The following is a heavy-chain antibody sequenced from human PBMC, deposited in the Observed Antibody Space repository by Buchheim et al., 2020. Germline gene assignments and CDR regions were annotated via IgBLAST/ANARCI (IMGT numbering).Heavy chain of an antibody. D-gene: IGHD2-21*02. CDR1: GYAFSAFY. V-gene: IGHV1-2*02. Sequence: QVQMVQSGAEVRKPGASVKVSCKASGYAFSAFYMHWVRQAPGQGPEWMGWISPRGDTNYAQKFQGRVTMTRDTSINPDYMELNRRRADDTAVYYCSGGKDGGDDFDYWGQGTL. CDR2: ISPRGDT. J-gene: IGHJ4*02. CDR3: SGGKDGGDDFDY.